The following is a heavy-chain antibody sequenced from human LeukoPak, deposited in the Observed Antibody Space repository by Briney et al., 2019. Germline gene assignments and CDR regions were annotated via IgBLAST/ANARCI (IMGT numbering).Heavy chain of an antibody. Sequence: SVQVSCKASGGTFSSYAISWVRQAPGQGLEWMGGIIPIFGTANYAQKFQGRVTITADESTSTAYMELSSLRSEDTAVYYCARAIHIAAATYYFDYWGQGTLVTVSS. CDR3: ARAIHIAAATYYFDY. CDR2: IIPIFGTA. V-gene: IGHV1-69*13. J-gene: IGHJ4*02. CDR1: GGTFSSYA. D-gene: IGHD6-13*01.